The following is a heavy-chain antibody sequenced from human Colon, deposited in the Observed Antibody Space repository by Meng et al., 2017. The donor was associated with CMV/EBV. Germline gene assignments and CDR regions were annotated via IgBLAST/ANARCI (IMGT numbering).Heavy chain of an antibody. CDR1: GFPFNNYR. Sequence: GGSLRLSCAGSGFPFNNYRMNWVRLAPGRGLEWVSSISSVGTYISYADSAKGRFTISRDNANNALYLQINGLRADDTAVYYCARDRQLYIWGQGTMVTVSS. D-gene: IGHD6-13*01. CDR2: ISSVGTYI. J-gene: IGHJ3*02. CDR3: ARDRQLYI. V-gene: IGHV3-21*01.